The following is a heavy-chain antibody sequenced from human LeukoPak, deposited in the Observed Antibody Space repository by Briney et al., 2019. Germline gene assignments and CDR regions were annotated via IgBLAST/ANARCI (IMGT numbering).Heavy chain of an antibody. D-gene: IGHD6-13*01. Sequence: SETLFLTCTVSGASMSYYYWSWIRQSPGKGLEWIGYIYYSGSTNYNPSLESRVAMSVDTSKNQFSLRLSSVTAADTAIYYCARRYSSSWYVGFFDPWGQGTLVTVSS. V-gene: IGHV4-59*08. CDR3: ARRYSSSWYVGFFDP. CDR1: GASMSYYY. J-gene: IGHJ5*02. CDR2: IYYSGST.